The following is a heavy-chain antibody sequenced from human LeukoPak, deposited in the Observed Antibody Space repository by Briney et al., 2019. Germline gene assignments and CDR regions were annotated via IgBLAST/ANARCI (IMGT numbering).Heavy chain of an antibody. Sequence: SETLSPTCAVSGYSISSGYYWGWIRQPPGKGLEWIGSIYHSGNTYYNPSLKSRVTILIDTSKNQFSLKLSSVTAADTAVYYCARLGLITPNRWGQGTLVTVSS. V-gene: IGHV4-38-2*01. D-gene: IGHD3-10*01. CDR1: GYSISSGYY. J-gene: IGHJ4*02. CDR3: ARLGLITPNR. CDR2: IYHSGNT.